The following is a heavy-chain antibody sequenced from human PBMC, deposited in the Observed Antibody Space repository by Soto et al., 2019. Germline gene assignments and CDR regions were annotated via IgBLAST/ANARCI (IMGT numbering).Heavy chain of an antibody. CDR1: GGTFSSYA. V-gene: IGHV1-69*01. D-gene: IGHD4-17*01. CDR3: ARDAVTVTTEYYFDY. CDR2: IIPIFGTA. J-gene: IGHJ4*02. Sequence: QVQLVQSGAEVKKPGSSVKVSCKASGGTFSSYAISWVRQAPGQGLEWMGGIIPIFGTANYAQKFQGRVTITADEATSTAYMELSSLRSEDTAVYYCARDAVTVTTEYYFDYWGQGTLVTVSS.